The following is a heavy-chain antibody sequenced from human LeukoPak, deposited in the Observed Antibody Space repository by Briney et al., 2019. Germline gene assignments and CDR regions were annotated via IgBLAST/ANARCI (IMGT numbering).Heavy chain of an antibody. J-gene: IGHJ4*02. V-gene: IGHV3-64D*06. Sequence: GGSLRLSCSASGFTFSSYAMHWVRQAPGKGLEYVSAISSNGGSPYFADTVKGRFTISRDNSKNTLYLQMSSLRAEDTAVYYCVKEVRDYVWGSYGMRLDYWGQGTLVTVSS. D-gene: IGHD3-16*01. CDR2: ISSNGGSP. CDR3: VKEVRDYVWGSYGMRLDY. CDR1: GFTFSSYA.